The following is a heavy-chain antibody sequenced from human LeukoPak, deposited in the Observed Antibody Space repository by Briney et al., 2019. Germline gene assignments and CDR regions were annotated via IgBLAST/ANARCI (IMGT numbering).Heavy chain of an antibody. V-gene: IGHV3-7*01. CDR3: ARDFWGAYRVDFYDY. J-gene: IGHJ4*02. CDR2: IKQDGSET. D-gene: IGHD3-3*01. CDR1: GFTFSNYW. Sequence: GGSLRLSCAASGFTFSNYWMSWVRRAPGKGLDWVANIKQDGSETYYVDSVRGRFTISRDNAKNSLYLQMNSLRADDTAIYYCARDFWGAYRVDFYDYWGQGALVTVSS.